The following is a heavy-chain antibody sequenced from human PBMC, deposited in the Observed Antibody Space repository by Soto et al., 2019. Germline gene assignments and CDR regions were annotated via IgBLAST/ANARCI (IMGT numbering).Heavy chain of an antibody. J-gene: IGHJ6*02. CDR2: IYWDNDK. CDR3: AHKGGRGAGMDV. D-gene: IGHD2-15*01. CDR1: GFSVSTSGVG. V-gene: IGHV2-5*02. Sequence: QITLKESGPTLVKPTQTLTLTCTFSGFSVSTSGVGVAWIRQSPGKALEWLALIYWDNDKRYSPFLQSRVTITKATSKTQVVLTMTNMDPVDTATYYGAHKGGRGAGMDVWGQGTTVTVSS.